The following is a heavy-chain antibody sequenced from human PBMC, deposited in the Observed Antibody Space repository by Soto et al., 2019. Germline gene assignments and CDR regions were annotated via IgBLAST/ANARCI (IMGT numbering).Heavy chain of an antibody. Sequence: SETLSLTCTVSGDSIRSFYWSWIRQPPGKGLEWIGYIDYNGDSNFSPSLDTRVTMSMNTSKNQISLILSSVTAADTAVYYCARGRGYSYGKNDYWGQGTLVTVSS. J-gene: IGHJ4*02. V-gene: IGHV4-59*12. D-gene: IGHD5-18*01. CDR3: ARGRGYSYGKNDY. CDR2: IDYNGDS. CDR1: GDSIRSFY.